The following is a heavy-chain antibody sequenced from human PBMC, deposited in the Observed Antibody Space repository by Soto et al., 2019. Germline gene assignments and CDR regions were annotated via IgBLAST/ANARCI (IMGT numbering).Heavy chain of an antibody. CDR3: AREGRQQWLPYFDQ. V-gene: IGHV4-59*01. Sequence: PSEARSLTCSVSVGSISSYYWSWIGQPAGKGLEWIGYIYYSGSTNSNPSLKSLVTISVDTSKNQFSLKLSSVTAADTAVYYCAREGRQQWLPYFDQWGQGTLVTVSS. CDR1: VGSISSYY. CDR2: IYYSGST. J-gene: IGHJ4*02. D-gene: IGHD5-18*01.